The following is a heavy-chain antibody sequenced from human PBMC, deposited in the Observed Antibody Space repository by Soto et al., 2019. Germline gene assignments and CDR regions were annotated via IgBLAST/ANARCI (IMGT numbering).Heavy chain of an antibody. J-gene: IGHJ3*02. Sequence: PSETLSLTCTVSAGSISTYSWSWIRQPPGKGLEWIGYIYYSGTTNYNPSLKSRVTILLDTSKNQFSLRLSSVTAADTAVYYCARGRGGTYDAFDIWGQGTLVTVSS. CDR3: ARGRGGTYDAFDI. V-gene: IGHV4-59*01. CDR1: AGSISTYS. D-gene: IGHD1-26*01. CDR2: IYYSGTT.